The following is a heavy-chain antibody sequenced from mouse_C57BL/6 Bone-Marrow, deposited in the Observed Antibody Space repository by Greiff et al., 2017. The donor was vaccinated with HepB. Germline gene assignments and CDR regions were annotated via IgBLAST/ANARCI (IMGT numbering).Heavy chain of an antibody. J-gene: IGHJ3*01. D-gene: IGHD1-1*01. CDR1: GFTFSSYG. V-gene: IGHV5-6*01. CDR3: ARLYYVPWFAY. CDR2: ISSGGSYT. Sequence: DVQLVESGGDLVKPGGSLKLSCAASGFTFSSYGMSWVRQTPDKRLEWVATISSGGSYTYYPDSVKGRFTISRDNAKNTLYLQMSSLKSEDTAMYYCARLYYVPWFAYWGQGTLVTVSA.